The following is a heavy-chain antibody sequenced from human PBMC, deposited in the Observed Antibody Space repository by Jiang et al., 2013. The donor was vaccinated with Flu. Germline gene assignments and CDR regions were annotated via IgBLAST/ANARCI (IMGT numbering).Heavy chain of an antibody. CDR2: FYDGGLT. D-gene: IGHD3-16*01. J-gene: IGHJ4*02. CDR3: ARVGRDDY. CDR1: GGSITNSF. V-gene: IGHV4-59*01. Sequence: GLVKPSGTLSLTCTVSGGSITNSFWNWIRQPPGKGLEWIGYFYDGGLTNYNSSLKSRVSISVDRTKNQFSLNLTSVTAADTAVYYCARVGRDDYWGKGMLVTV.